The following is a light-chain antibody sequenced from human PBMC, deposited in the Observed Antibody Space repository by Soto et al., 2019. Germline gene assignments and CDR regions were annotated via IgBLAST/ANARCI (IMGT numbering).Light chain of an antibody. CDR2: AAS. Sequence: EIVMTKPPATLSVTPGERATFSCRASQSVSSNLAWYQQKPGQAPRLLIYAASTRATGIPARFSGSGSGTEFTLTISSLQSEDFAVYYCQQYNNWPVFGQGTKVDI. V-gene: IGKV3-15*01. J-gene: IGKJ1*01. CDR3: QQYNNWPV. CDR1: QSVSSN.